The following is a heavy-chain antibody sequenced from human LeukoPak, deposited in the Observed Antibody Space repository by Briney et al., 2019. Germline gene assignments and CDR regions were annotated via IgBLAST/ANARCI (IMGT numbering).Heavy chain of an antibody. V-gene: IGHV3-53*01. J-gene: IGHJ4*02. CDR2: IYSGGST. CDR3: ARARGGWYVFDY. D-gene: IGHD6-19*01. Sequence: GGSLRLSCAASGFTVSSNYMSWVRQAPGKGLEWVSVIYSGGSTYYADSVKGRFTISRDNSKNTLYLQMNSLGAKDTAVYYCARARGGWYVFDYWGQGTLVTVSS. CDR1: GFTVSSNY.